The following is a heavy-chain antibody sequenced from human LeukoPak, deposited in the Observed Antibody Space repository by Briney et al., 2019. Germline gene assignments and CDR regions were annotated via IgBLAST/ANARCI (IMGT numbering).Heavy chain of an antibody. Sequence: ASVKVSCKASGYTFTSYGISWVRQAPGQGLEWMGGIIPIFGTANYAQKFQGRVTITADESTSTAYMELSSLRSEDTAVYYCARDVTDYRNAFDIRGQGTMVTVSS. CDR2: IIPIFGTA. J-gene: IGHJ3*02. CDR3: ARDVTDYRNAFDI. D-gene: IGHD4-11*01. CDR1: GYTFTSYG. V-gene: IGHV1-69*13.